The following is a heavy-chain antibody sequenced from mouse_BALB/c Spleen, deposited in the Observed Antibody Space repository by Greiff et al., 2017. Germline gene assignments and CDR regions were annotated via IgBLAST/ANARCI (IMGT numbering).Heavy chain of an antibody. Sequence: QVQLQQSGPELVKPGASVRISCKASGYTFTSYYLHWVKQRPGHGLEWIGDIYPGGGYTNYNEKFKGKATLTADTSSSTAYMQLSSLTSEDSAIYYCARRDRSGYAMDYWGQGTSVTVSS. CDR3: ARRDRSGYAMDY. CDR2: IYPGGGYT. D-gene: IGHD2-14*01. CDR1: GYTFTSYY. J-gene: IGHJ4*01. V-gene: IGHV1S12*01.